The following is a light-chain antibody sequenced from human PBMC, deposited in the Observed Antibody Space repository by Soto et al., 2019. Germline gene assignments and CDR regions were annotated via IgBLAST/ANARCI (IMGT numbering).Light chain of an antibody. CDR1: QSITSY. J-gene: IGKJ2*01. CDR3: QQSYNIPYT. Sequence: DIQMTQSPSSLSASVGDRVTITCRASQSITSYINWYQHKPGKAPKLLIYAASNLQSGVPSRFSASGLGTDFTLTISGLQAEDFAVYYCQQSYNIPYTFGQGTKLDIK. CDR2: AAS. V-gene: IGKV1-39*01.